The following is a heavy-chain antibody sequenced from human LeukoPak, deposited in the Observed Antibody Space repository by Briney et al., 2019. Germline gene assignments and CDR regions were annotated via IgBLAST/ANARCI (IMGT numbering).Heavy chain of an antibody. CDR3: ARRGRYGSGSYYHS. CDR1: GGSIGSYY. V-gene: IGHV4-59*01. CDR2: IYYSGST. Sequence: SETLSLTCTVSGGSIGSYYWSWIRQPPGKGLEGMGYIYYSGSTNYNPSLKSRVTISVDTSKNQFSLKLSSVTAADTAVYYCARRGRYGSGSYYHSWGQGTLVTVSS. D-gene: IGHD3-10*01. J-gene: IGHJ4*02.